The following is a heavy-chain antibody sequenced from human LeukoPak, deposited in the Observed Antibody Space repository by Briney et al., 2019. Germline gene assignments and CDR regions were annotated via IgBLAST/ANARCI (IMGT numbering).Heavy chain of an antibody. Sequence: QPGGSLRLSCAASGFIFSGQSMNWLRQAPGKGLEWISYIRSNAAITYYADSVKGRFFISRDNVKNTLYLQMHSLRVDITALYYCARGRGTAVVPTHCFDPWDRGTLVTVSS. D-gene: IGHD2-15*01. J-gene: IGHJ5*02. V-gene: IGHV3-48*04. CDR3: ARGRGTAVVPTHCFDP. CDR1: GFIFSGQS. CDR2: IRSNAAIT.